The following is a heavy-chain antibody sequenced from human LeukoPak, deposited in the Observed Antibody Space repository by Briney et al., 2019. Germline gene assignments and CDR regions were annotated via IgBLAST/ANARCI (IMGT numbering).Heavy chain of an antibody. CDR3: ARWRGRQSEFDY. CDR2: IKEDESDE. J-gene: IGHJ4*02. Sequence: PGGSLRLSCEASGFTFSSYWMSWVRQAPGKGLEWVAHIKEDESDEYYVDSVRGRFTASRDNAKNSVNLQMNSLRVEDTAVYCCARWRGRQSEFDYWGQGTLVTVSS. V-gene: IGHV3-7*01. D-gene: IGHD1-1*01. CDR1: GFTFSSYW.